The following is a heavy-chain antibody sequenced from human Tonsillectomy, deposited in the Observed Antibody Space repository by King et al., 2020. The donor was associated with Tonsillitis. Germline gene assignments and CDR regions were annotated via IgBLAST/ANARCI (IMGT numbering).Heavy chain of an antibody. V-gene: IGHV3-23*04. D-gene: IGHD1-26*01. CDR2: ISGSGGSA. Sequence: DVQLVESGGGLVQPGGSLKLSCSASGFSFSSYAMSWVRQAPGKGLEWVSGISGSGGSAYYADSLMGRFTISRDNSKNTLYLRVNSLRAEDTAVYYGAKERATGGGGGGGGDYWGQGIPVTVSS. J-gene: IGHJ4*02. CDR1: GFSFSSYA. CDR3: AKERATGGGGGGGGDY.